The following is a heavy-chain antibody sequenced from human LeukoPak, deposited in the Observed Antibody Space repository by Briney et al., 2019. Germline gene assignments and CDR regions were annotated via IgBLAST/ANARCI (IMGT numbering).Heavy chain of an antibody. CDR1: GFSISSGYS. J-gene: IGHJ4*02. Sequence: SETLSLTCTVSGFSISSGYSWGWVRQAPGQGLEWIGSMFHSGRTYYNPSLKSRVTVSLDTSKNQFSLKLSSVTAADTAVYYCARRPRNSGTYDGPPGLDYWGQGARVTVSS. V-gene: IGHV4-38-2*02. D-gene: IGHD1-26*01. CDR3: ARRPRNSGTYDGPPGLDY. CDR2: MFHSGRT.